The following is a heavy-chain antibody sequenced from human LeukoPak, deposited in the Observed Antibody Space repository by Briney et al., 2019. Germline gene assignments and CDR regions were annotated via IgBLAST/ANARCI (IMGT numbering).Heavy chain of an antibody. CDR2: INPNSGGT. CDR1: GYTFTGYY. Sequence: ASVKVSCKATGYTFTGYYMHWVRQAPGQGLEWMGWINPNSGGTNYAQKFQGRVTMTRDTSISTAYMELSRLRSDDTAVYYCARDYCSSTSCYTVTTGYWGQGTLVTVSS. J-gene: IGHJ4*02. D-gene: IGHD2-2*02. CDR3: ARDYCSSTSCYTVTTGY. V-gene: IGHV1-2*02.